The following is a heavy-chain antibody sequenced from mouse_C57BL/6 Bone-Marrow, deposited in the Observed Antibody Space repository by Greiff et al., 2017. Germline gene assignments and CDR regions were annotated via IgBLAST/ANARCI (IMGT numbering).Heavy chain of an antibody. J-gene: IGHJ2*01. V-gene: IGHV3-6*01. Sequence: EVQLQESGPGLVKPSQSLSLTCSVTGYSITSGYYWNLIRQFPGNKLEWMGYLSYDGSNNYNPSLKNRISITRDTSKNQFFLKLNSVTTEDTAPYDCAIMGGYYDYGYWGQGTTLTDSS. CDR1: GYSITSGYY. CDR3: AIMGGYYDYGY. CDR2: LSYDGSN. D-gene: IGHD2-4*01.